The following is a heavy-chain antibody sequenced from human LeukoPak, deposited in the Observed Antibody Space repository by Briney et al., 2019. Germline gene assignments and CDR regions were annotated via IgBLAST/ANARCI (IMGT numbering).Heavy chain of an antibody. CDR3: AEDRGVRGVYDY. CDR2: INHSGST. CDR1: GGSFSGYY. Sequence: HSETLSLTCAVYGGSFSGYYWSWIRQPPGKGLEWIGEINHSGSTNYNPSLKSRVTISVDMSKNQFSLKLNSVTAADTAVYYCAEDRGVRGVYDYWGQGTLVTVSS. D-gene: IGHD3-10*01. J-gene: IGHJ4*02. V-gene: IGHV4-34*01.